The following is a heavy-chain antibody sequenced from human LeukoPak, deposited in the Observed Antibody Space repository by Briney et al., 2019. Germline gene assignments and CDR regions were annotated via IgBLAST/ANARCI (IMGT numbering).Heavy chain of an antibody. J-gene: IGHJ4*02. D-gene: IGHD6-19*01. CDR2: ISSSGSTI. CDR1: GFTFSDYY. CDR3: ARSLAVAGIPGVIAAGDY. Sequence: PGGSLRLSCAASGFTFSDYYMSWIRQAPGKGLEWVSYISSSGSTIYYADSVKGRFTISRDNAKNSLYLQMNSLRAEDTAVYYCARSLAVAGIPGVIAAGDYWGQGTLVTVSS. V-gene: IGHV3-11*04.